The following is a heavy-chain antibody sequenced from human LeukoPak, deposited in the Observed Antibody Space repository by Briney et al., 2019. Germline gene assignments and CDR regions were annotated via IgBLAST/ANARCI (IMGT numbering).Heavy chain of an antibody. D-gene: IGHD7-27*01. CDR3: AKSHWGWDYMDV. CDR2: ISYDGSNK. Sequence: GGSLRLPCAASGFTFSSYAMHWVRQAPGKGLEWVAVISYDGSNKYYADSVKGRFTISRDNSKNTLYLQMNSLRAEDTAVYYCAKSHWGWDYMDVWGKGTTVTVSS. CDR1: GFTFSSYA. J-gene: IGHJ6*03. V-gene: IGHV3-30*04.